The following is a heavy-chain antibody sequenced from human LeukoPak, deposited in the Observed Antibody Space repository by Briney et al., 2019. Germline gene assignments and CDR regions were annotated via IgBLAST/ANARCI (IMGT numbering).Heavy chain of an antibody. Sequence: GGSLRLSCAASGFTFSSYAMHWVRQAPGKGLEWVAVISYDGSNKYYADSVKGRFTISRDNSKNTLYLQMNSLRAEDTAVYYCASLHDSSIDYWGQGTLVTVSS. D-gene: IGHD3-22*01. CDR1: GFTFSSYA. CDR2: ISYDGSNK. V-gene: IGHV3-30-3*01. CDR3: ASLHDSSIDY. J-gene: IGHJ4*02.